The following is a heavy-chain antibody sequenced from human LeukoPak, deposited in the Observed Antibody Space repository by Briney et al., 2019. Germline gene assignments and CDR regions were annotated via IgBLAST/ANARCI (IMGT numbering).Heavy chain of an antibody. V-gene: IGHV3-23*01. CDR3: AKDRAGLGFGELPANWFDP. CDR1: GFTFSSYA. D-gene: IGHD3-10*01. CDR2: ISGSGGYT. J-gene: IGHJ5*02. Sequence: GGSLRLSCAASGFTFSSYAMSWVRQAPGKGLEWVSAISGSGGYTYYADSVKGRFIISRDNSKNTLFLQMNSLRAEDTALYYCAKDRAGLGFGELPANWFDPWGQGTLVTVSS.